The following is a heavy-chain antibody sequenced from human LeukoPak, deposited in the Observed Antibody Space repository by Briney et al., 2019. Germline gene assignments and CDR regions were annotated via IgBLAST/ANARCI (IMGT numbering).Heavy chain of an antibody. CDR3: AKSSQALGEFDAFDI. CDR2: IRYDGSNK. CDR1: GFTFSSYG. Sequence: GGSLRLSCAASGFTFSSYGMHWVRQAPGKGLEWVAFIRYDGSNKYYADSVKGRFTISRDNSKNTLYLQMNSLRAEDTAVYYCAKSSQALGEFDAFDIWGQETMVTVSS. D-gene: IGHD3-16*01. J-gene: IGHJ3*02. V-gene: IGHV3-30*02.